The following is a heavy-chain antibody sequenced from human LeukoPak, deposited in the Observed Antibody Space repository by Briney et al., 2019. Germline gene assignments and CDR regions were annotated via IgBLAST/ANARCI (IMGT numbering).Heavy chain of an antibody. D-gene: IGHD2-15*01. Sequence: GGSLRLSCAASGFTFSSYAMSWVRQAPGKGLEWVSAISGSGGSTYYADSVKGRFTISRDNSKNTLYLQMNNLRAEDTAVYYCAKGGCRGTCNPLAYWGQGALVTVSP. CDR3: AKGGCRGTCNPLAY. J-gene: IGHJ4*02. CDR2: ISGSGGST. V-gene: IGHV3-23*01. CDR1: GFTFSSYA.